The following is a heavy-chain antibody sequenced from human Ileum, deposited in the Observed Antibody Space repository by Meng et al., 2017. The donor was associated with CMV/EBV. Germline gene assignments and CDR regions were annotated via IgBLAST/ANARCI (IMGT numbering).Heavy chain of an antibody. CDR2: IIPIFGTA. J-gene: IGHJ6*02. CDR1: GYTFTSYG. D-gene: IGHD3-10*01. CDR3: ARAVITMVRGVIIPYYYYGMDV. V-gene: IGHV1-69*05. Sequence: SVKVSCKASGYTFTSYGISWVRQAPGQGLEWMGGIIPIFGTANYAQKFQGRVTITTDESTSTAYMELSSLRSEDTAVYYCARAVITMVRGVIIPYYYYGMDVWGQGTTVTVSS.